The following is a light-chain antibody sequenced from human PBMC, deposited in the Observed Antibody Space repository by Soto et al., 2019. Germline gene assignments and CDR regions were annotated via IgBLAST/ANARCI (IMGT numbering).Light chain of an antibody. CDR2: GAS. CDR3: QQRSNWHSIT. J-gene: IGKJ5*01. Sequence: EILFTQSPGTLSLSPGERATLSCRASQSISSSYLAWYQQKPGQAPRLIIYGASNRANGIPDRFSGSGSGTDFTLTINSLEPEDFAVYYCQQRSNWHSITFGQGTRLEIK. V-gene: IGKV3D-20*02. CDR1: QSISSSY.